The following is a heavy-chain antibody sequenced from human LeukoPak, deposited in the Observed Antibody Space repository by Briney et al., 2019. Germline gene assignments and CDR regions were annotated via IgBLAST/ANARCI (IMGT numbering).Heavy chain of an antibody. CDR1: GFTFSSCA. Sequence: GGSLRLSCAASGFTFSSCAMNWVRQAPGKGLGWVSGISGSGGITHYADSVRGRFTISRDNSKNTLYLQMNSLRAEDTAVYYCAGSNYYDSSGYPIDYWGQGTLVTVSS. CDR3: AGSNYYDSSGYPIDY. J-gene: IGHJ4*02. CDR2: ISGSGGIT. V-gene: IGHV3-23*01. D-gene: IGHD3-22*01.